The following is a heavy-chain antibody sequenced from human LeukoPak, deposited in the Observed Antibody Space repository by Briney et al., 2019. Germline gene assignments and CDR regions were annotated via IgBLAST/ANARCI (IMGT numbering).Heavy chain of an antibody. J-gene: IGHJ6*03. V-gene: IGHV3-23*01. CDR3: ARVWLRDYMDV. CDR2: ITADGGST. CDR1: GFTFRSYA. Sequence: HPGGSLRLSCAVSGFTFRSYAMNWVRQAPGKGLEWVAAITADGGSTHYTTSVKGRFIISRDTPKNTLSLQMNNLRAEDTAVYFCARVWLRDYMDVWGEGTTVSVSS. D-gene: IGHD5-12*01.